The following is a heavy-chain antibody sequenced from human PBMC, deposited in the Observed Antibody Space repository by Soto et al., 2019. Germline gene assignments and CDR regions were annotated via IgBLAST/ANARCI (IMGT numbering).Heavy chain of an antibody. Sequence: EIQLMQSGGGLVRPGGALRLSCAASGFSFSSYWMSWVRQATGKGPEWVANIKEDGGEQHYVDSVKGRFTISRDNTENSLFLQMNNLRAEDSAIYYCAITTSTVSYWFDPWGPGTQVTVSS. CDR2: IKEDGGEQ. J-gene: IGHJ5*02. CDR3: AITTSTVSYWFDP. D-gene: IGHD4-4*01. CDR1: GFSFSSYW. V-gene: IGHV3-7*03.